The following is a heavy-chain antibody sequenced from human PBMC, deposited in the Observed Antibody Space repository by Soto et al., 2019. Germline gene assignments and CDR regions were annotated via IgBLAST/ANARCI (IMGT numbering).Heavy chain of an antibody. CDR3: AGDTYGMDV. J-gene: IGHJ6*02. CDR1: GGSINNYY. V-gene: IGHV4-59*01. Sequence: QVHFQESGPGLVKPSETLSLTCTVSGGSINNYYCNWVRQPPGKGLEWIGSIHYSGTTHYNPSLESRVTISADRAKNQFSLKLNSVTAADTAVYYCAGDTYGMDVWGQGTKLTV. CDR2: IHYSGTT.